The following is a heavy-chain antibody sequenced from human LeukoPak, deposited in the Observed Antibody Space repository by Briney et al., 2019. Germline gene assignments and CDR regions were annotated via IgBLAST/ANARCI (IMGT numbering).Heavy chain of an antibody. D-gene: IGHD4-17*01. CDR2: GFYSGSA. Sequence: SETLSRTCTVSGGSISGSSYYWAWIRQPPGKGLEWIGSGFYSGSAYYNPSLKSRVTISVDTSRNQFSLNLSSVTAADTAVYYCARLRGAMTPVTSDFDYWGQGTLVTVSS. V-gene: IGHV4-39*01. CDR3: ARLRGAMTPVTSDFDY. J-gene: IGHJ4*02. CDR1: GGSISGSSYY.